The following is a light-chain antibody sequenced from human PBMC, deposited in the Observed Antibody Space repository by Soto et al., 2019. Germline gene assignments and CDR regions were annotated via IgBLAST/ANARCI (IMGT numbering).Light chain of an antibody. CDR2: HVS. Sequence: QSALTQPASVSGSPGQSITISCTGTSSDVGGYNYVSWYQQHPGTAPKLMIYHVSNRPSGVSNRFSGSKSGNTASLTISGLQAEDEADYYCSSYASSRTLDVFGAGTKLTVL. CDR1: SSDVGGYNY. V-gene: IGLV2-14*03. CDR3: SSYASSRTLDV. J-gene: IGLJ2*01.